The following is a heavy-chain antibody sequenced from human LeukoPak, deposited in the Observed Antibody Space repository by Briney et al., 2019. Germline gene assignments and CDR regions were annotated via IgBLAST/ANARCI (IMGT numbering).Heavy chain of an antibody. D-gene: IGHD1-26*01. CDR3: ARDGRYSGSYFGVFDY. CDR2: ISSSSSYI. J-gene: IGHJ4*02. Sequence: GGSLRLSCAASGFTFSSYSMNWVRQAPGKGLEWVSSISSSSSYIYCADSVKGRFTISRDNAKNSLYLQMNSLRAEDTAVYYCARDGRYSGSYFGVFDYWGQGTLVTVSS. CDR1: GFTFSSYS. V-gene: IGHV3-21*01.